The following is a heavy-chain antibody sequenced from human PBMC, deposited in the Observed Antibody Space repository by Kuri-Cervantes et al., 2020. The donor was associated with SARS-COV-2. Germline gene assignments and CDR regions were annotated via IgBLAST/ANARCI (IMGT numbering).Heavy chain of an antibody. V-gene: IGHV4-34*01. CDR1: GGSFSGYY. CDR3: ARGVGGGETFDF. CDR2: INHSGST. Sequence: SQTLSLTCAVYGGSFSGYYWSWIRQPPGKGLEWIGEINHSGSTNYNPSLESRVTISVDTSKNQFSLKLSSVTAADTAMYYCARGVGGGETFDFWGQGTLVTVSS. J-gene: IGHJ4*02. D-gene: IGHD3-16*01.